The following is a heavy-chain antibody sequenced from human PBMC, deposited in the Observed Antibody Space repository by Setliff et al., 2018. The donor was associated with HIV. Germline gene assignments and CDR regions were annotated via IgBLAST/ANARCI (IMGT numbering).Heavy chain of an antibody. V-gene: IGHV1-69*13. CDR2: INPRFGTP. D-gene: IGHD3-22*01. J-gene: IGHJ4*01. CDR3: ARRTDSSGWPFDV. CDR1: GGTFNSYS. Sequence: SVKVSSKASGGTFNSYSIHWVRQAPGQGLEWMGGINPRFGTPHYGQRFQGRVTITADESTSTAYMELNGLEFDDTAVYYCARRTDSSGWPFDVWGRGTMVTVSS.